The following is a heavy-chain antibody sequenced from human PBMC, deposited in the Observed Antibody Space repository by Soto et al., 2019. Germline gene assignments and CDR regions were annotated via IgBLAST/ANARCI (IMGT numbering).Heavy chain of an antibody. V-gene: IGHV6-1*01. CDR2: TYYRSKWYN. D-gene: IGHD3-16*01. CDR3: ARQCPYYDSGDSYVDY. J-gene: IGHJ4*02. CDR1: GDSVSGNSAA. Sequence: SQTRSLTFAISGDSVSGNSAAWNWMRQSPSRVLEWLGRTYYRSKWYNDYAVSVKSRITVTPETSKNQFSLHLNSVTPEDTAVYYCARQCPYYDSGDSYVDYWGPGALLTVS.